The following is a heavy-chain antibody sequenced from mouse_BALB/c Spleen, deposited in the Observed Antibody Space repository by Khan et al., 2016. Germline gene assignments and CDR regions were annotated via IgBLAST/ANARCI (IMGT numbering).Heavy chain of an antibody. CDR3: ARVIITAPYPMDY. J-gene: IGHJ4*01. V-gene: IGHV3-8*02. CDR2: ISYSGST. CDR1: GDSITSGY. D-gene: IGHD1-3*01. Sequence: EVQLQESGPSLVKPSQTLSLTCSVTGDSITSGYWNWIRKFPGNKLEYMGYISYSGSTYYNPSLKSRISITRDTSKNQDYLQLNSVTTEDTSRDYCARVIITAPYPMDYWGQGTSVTVSS.